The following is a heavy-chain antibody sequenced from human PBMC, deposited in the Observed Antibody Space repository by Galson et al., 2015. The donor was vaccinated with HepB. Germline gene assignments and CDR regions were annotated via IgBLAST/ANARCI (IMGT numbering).Heavy chain of an antibody. V-gene: IGHV1-2*06. D-gene: IGHD3-10*01. CDR2: INPNSGGT. J-gene: IGHJ4*02. CDR1: GYTFTGCY. Sequence: SVKVSCKASGYTFTGCYMHWVRQAPGQGLEWMGRINPNSGGTNYAQKFQGRVTMTRDTSISTAYMELSRLRSDDTAVYYCARASVSHYYGSGSQEGYFDYWGQGTLVTVSS. CDR3: ARASVSHYYGSGSQEGYFDY.